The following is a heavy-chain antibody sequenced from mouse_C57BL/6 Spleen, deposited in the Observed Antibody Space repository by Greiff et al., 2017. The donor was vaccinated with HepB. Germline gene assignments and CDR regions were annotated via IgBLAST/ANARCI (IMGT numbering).Heavy chain of an antibody. CDR1: GYAFSSYW. D-gene: IGHD1-1*01. V-gene: IGHV1-80*01. J-gene: IGHJ3*01. CDR2: IYPGDGDT. Sequence: VQLQQSGAELVKPGASVKISCKASGYAFSSYWMNWVKQRPGKGLEWIGQIYPGDGDTNYNGKFTGKATLTADKSSSTAYMQLSSLTSDDSAVYFCASEDNGMRAYWGQGTLVTVSA. CDR3: ASEDNGMRAY.